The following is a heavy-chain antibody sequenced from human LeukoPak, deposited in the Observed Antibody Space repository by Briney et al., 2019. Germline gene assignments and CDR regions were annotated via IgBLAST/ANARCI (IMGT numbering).Heavy chain of an antibody. V-gene: IGHV1-46*01. CDR3: ARGPYKQWLVERSTVDY. CDR2: INSSGGST. J-gene: IGHJ4*02. Sequence: GASVKVSCKASGFTFTSYYMHWVRQAPGQGLEWMGIINSSGGSTSYAQKFQGRVTMTRDTSTSTVYMELSSLRSEDTAVYYCARGPYKQWLVERSTVDYWGQGTLVTVSS. CDR1: GFTFTSYY. D-gene: IGHD6-19*01.